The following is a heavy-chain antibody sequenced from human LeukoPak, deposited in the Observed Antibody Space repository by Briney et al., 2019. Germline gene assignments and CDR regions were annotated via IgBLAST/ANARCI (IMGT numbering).Heavy chain of an antibody. CDR3: ARGGSGWPTPIDY. J-gene: IGHJ4*02. CDR1: GFTFSSYS. V-gene: IGHV3-21*01. CDR2: ISSSSSYI. D-gene: IGHD6-19*01. Sequence: PGGSLRLSCAASGFTFSSYSMSWVRQAPGKGLEWVSSISSSSSYIYYADSVKGRFTISRDNAKNSLYLQMNSLRAEDTAVYYCARGGSGWPTPIDYWGQGTLVTVSS.